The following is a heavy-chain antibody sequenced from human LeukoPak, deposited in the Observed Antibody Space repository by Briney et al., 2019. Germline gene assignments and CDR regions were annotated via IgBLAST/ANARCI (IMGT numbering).Heavy chain of an antibody. V-gene: IGHV4-39*01. CDR3: ARQNRQQLPPDWFDP. Sequence: SETLSLTCTVSGASVSSSSFYWGWIRQPPGKGLEWIGSIYYSGNTYYNPSLKSRVTISLDKSKNQFSPKLRSVTAADTAVYYCARQNRQQLPPDWFDPWGQGTLVTVSS. D-gene: IGHD6-13*01. CDR1: GASVSSSSFY. J-gene: IGHJ5*02. CDR2: IYYSGNT.